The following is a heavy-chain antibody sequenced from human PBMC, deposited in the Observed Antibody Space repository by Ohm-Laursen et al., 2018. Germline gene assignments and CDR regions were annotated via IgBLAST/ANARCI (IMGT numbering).Heavy chain of an antibody. CDR3: ARNFNWENPYNFAY. Sequence: SDTLSLTWTVSGASMIDYYWIWIRQPPGKGLEWIGYIYYSGSTKCNPSLESRVTISLDTSRNQFSLRLTSLTAADTAVYYCARNFNWENPYNFAYWGQGILVTVSS. D-gene: IGHD3-9*01. CDR1: GASMIDYY. J-gene: IGHJ4*02. CDR2: IYYSGST. V-gene: IGHV4-59*07.